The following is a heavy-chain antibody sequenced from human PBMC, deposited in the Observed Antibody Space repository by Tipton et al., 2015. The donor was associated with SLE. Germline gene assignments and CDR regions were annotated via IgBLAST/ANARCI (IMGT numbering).Heavy chain of an antibody. D-gene: IGHD6-13*01. J-gene: IGHJ6*03. V-gene: IGHV3-23*01. CDR1: GFTFSSYA. CDR3: VTNPYSSSWVRDYYYYMDV. CDR2: ISGRDGST. Sequence: GSLRLSCAASGFTFSSYAMSWVRQAPGKGLEWVSAISGRDGSTYYADSVKGRFITSRDNSKNMVYLQMNSLRAEDTAVYYCVTNPYSSSWVRDYYYYMDVWGKGTTVTVSS.